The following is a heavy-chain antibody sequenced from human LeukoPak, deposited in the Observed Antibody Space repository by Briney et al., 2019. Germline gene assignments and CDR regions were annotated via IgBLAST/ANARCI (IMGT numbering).Heavy chain of an antibody. J-gene: IGHJ4*02. Sequence: GGSLRLSCAASGFTFSTCTMHWVRQAPDKGLEWVSVISYGGSNTNYADSVKGRFTVSRDNSKNTLYLQMNSLRAEDTAVYYCARTYKSDWYYFDYWGQGTLVTLSS. CDR1: GFTFSTCT. CDR2: ISYGGSNT. CDR3: ARTYKSDWYYFDY. D-gene: IGHD3-9*01. V-gene: IGHV3-30-3*01.